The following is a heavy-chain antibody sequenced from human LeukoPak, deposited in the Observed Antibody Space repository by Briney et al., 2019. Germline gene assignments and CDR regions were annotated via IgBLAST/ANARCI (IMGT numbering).Heavy chain of an antibody. J-gene: IGHJ5*02. D-gene: IGHD2-8*01. CDR2: INPSGGST. CDR3: AAGGVLMAFDP. V-gene: IGHV1-46*01. CDR1: GYTFTSYY. Sequence: ASVTVSCKASGYTFTSYYMHWVRQAPGQGLEWMGIINPSGGSTSYAQKFQGRVTMTRDTSTSTVYMELSSLRSEDTAVYYCAAGGVLMAFDPWGQGTLVTVSS.